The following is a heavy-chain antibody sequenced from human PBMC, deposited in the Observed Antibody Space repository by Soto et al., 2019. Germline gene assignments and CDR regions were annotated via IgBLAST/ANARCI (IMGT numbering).Heavy chain of an antibody. D-gene: IGHD1-26*01. Sequence: QVQLQESGPGLVKPSQTLALTCTVSGGSISSGNYYWTWIRQHPGKGLEWIGYIRNTGTTYNNPSLGSRVTISRDTSKNLFSLNLSSVTAADTAVYYCARGVSQVGHANNWFDAWGQGILVTVSS. CDR3: ARGVSQVGHANNWFDA. CDR2: IRNTGTT. V-gene: IGHV4-31*03. J-gene: IGHJ5*02. CDR1: GGSISSGNYY.